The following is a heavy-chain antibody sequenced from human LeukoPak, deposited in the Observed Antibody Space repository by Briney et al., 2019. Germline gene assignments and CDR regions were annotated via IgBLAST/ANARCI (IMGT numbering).Heavy chain of an antibody. D-gene: IGHD6-19*01. CDR2: IYTYNGNA. CDR1: GYTFTTYG. J-gene: IGHJ4*02. Sequence: GASVKVSCKASGYTFTTYGISWVRQARGQGLEWMGWIYTYNGNANYAQKFQGRVTLTSDTSTTTAYMELRSLTSDDTAVYYCARDSSPVAGMGRFWGQGTLVTVSS. CDR3: ARDSSPVAGMGRF. V-gene: IGHV1-18*01.